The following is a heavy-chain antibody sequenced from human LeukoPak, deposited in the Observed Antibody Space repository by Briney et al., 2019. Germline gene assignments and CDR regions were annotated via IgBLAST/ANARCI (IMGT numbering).Heavy chain of an antibody. CDR1: RFTFSSYA. D-gene: IGHD3-22*01. V-gene: IGHV3-30*04. Sequence: GGSLRLSCAASRFTFSSYAMHWVRQAPGKGLEWVAVISYDGSNKYYADSVKGRFTISRDNSKNTLYLQMNSLRAEDTAVYYCAREGYDSSSSFDYWGQGTLVTVSS. CDR3: AREGYDSSSSFDY. CDR2: ISYDGSNK. J-gene: IGHJ4*02.